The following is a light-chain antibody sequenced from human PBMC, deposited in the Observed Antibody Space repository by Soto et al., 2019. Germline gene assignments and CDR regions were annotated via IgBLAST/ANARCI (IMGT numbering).Light chain of an antibody. CDR2: AAS. J-gene: IGKJ4*01. CDR1: QSIYST. V-gene: IGKV3-15*01. Sequence: EIVMTQSPATLSVSPGERATLSCRASQSIYSTLAWYQQKPGQAPRLLIYAASTRATGIPARFSGSGSVTEFTLTISSLQSEDFAVYYCQQCINWPLTFGGGTKVDIK. CDR3: QQCINWPLT.